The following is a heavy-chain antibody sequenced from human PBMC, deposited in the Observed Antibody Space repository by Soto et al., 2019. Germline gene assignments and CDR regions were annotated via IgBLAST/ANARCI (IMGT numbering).Heavy chain of an antibody. CDR3: ARDPIGVGSPYYADF. V-gene: IGHV1-2*02. CDR1: GYTFTGYY. J-gene: IGHJ4*02. CDR2: INPNTGGT. D-gene: IGHD3-10*01. Sequence: QVQLVQSGAEVKKPGASVKVSCKASGYTFTGYYMHWVRQAPGQGLEWMGWINPNTGGTDYAQKFQGRVTMTRDTSISTAYMVLTSLISDDTAFYYCARDPIGVGSPYYADFWGQGTLLTVSS.